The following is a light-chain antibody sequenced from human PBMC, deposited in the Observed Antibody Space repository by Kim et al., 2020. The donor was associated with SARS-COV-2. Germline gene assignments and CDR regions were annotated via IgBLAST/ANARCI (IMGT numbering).Light chain of an antibody. V-gene: IGLV2-8*01. Sequence: QSALTQPPSASGFLGQSVTISCTGASNNYVSWYRQDPGKAPKLMIYEVTKRPSGVPDRFSGSKSGNTASLTVSGLQPDDGAEYYCSSYAGTTQVIFG. CDR3: SSYAGTTQVI. J-gene: IGLJ2*01. CDR1: SNNY. CDR2: EVT.